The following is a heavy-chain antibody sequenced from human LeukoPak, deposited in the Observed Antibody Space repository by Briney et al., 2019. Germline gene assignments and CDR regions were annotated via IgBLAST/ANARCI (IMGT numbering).Heavy chain of an antibody. CDR2: IDRNGDST. Sequence: GGSLRLSCAASGFTFEDYGMSWVRQGPGKGLEWVSAIDRNGDSTGYADSVKGRFTISRDNAKNSLYLQMNSLRAEDTAVYYCARALGDYYYYGMDVWGQGTTVTVSS. J-gene: IGHJ6*02. D-gene: IGHD4-17*01. V-gene: IGHV3-20*04. CDR3: ARALGDYYYYGMDV. CDR1: GFTFEDYG.